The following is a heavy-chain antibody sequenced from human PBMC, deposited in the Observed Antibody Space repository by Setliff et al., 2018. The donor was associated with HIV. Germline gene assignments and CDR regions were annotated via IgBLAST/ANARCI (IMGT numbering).Heavy chain of an antibody. CDR1: GGSISSSGYY. Sequence: PSETLSLTCTVSGGSISSSGYYWGWIRQPPGKGLEWIGTISYSGSTYYNPSLKSRVTISVDTSKNQFSLKLSSVTAADSAVYYCAGFPLSSSWYFYWGQGTLVTVSS. D-gene: IGHD6-13*01. J-gene: IGHJ4*02. CDR2: ISYSGST. CDR3: AGFPLSSSWYFY. V-gene: IGHV4-39*01.